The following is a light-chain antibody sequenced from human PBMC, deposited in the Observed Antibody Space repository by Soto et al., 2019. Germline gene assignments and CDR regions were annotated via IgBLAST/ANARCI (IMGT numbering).Light chain of an antibody. CDR2: EVS. CDR1: SSDVGAYYS. V-gene: IGLV2-14*01. J-gene: IGLJ3*02. Sequence: QSVLTQPASVSGSPGQSITISCTGTSSDVGAYYSVSWYQHHPGKAPKLMIYEVSNRPSGVPNRFSGSKSGNTASLTISGLQAEDEADYYCCSYAGMNIWVFGGGTKVTVL. CDR3: CSYAGMNIWV.